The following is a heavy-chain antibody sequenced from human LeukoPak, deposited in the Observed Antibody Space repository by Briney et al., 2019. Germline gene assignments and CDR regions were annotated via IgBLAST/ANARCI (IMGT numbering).Heavy chain of an antibody. D-gene: IGHD6-13*01. J-gene: IGHJ4*02. V-gene: IGHV4-30-4*01. CDR1: GGSISSGDYY. Sequence: PSQTLSLTCAVSGGSISSGDYYWSWIRQPPGKGLEWIGYIYYSGSTYYNPSLKSRVTISVDTSKNQFSLKLSSVTAADTAVYYSASLSSWYTGLDYWGQGTLVTVSS. CDR2: IYYSGST. CDR3: ASLSSWYTGLDY.